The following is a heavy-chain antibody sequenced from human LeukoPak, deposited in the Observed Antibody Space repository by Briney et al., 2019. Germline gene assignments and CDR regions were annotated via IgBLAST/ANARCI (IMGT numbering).Heavy chain of an antibody. Sequence: GASVTVSCKASGYTFTGYYMHWVRQAPGQGLERMGWINPNSGGTNYAQKFQGRVTMTRDTSISTAYMELSRLRSDDTAVYYCARALGYYYDSSGYYENNFDYWGQGTLVTVSS. D-gene: IGHD3-22*01. V-gene: IGHV1-2*02. CDR2: INPNSGGT. CDR1: GYTFTGYY. J-gene: IGHJ4*02. CDR3: ARALGYYYDSSGYYENNFDY.